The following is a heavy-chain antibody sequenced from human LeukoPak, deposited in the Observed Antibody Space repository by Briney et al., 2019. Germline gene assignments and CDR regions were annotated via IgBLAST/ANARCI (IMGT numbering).Heavy chain of an antibody. CDR1: GFTFSNYA. D-gene: IGHD3-22*01. Sequence: GRSLRLSCAASGFTFSNYAMHWVRQAPGKGLEWVSGINWNGGSTGYADSVKGRFTISRDNAKNSLYLQMNSLRAEDTALYYCARDGDYDSSGYLFDYWGQGTLVTVSS. V-gene: IGHV3-20*04. CDR3: ARDGDYDSSGYLFDY. J-gene: IGHJ4*02. CDR2: INWNGGST.